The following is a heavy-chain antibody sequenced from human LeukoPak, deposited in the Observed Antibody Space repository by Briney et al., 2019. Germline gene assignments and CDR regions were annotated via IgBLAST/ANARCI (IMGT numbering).Heavy chain of an antibody. CDR1: GYTFTSYG. V-gene: IGHV1-18*04. J-gene: IGHJ4*02. D-gene: IGHD1-1*01. Sequence: GASVKVSCKASGYTFTSYGISWVRQAPGQGLEWMGWISAYNGNTNYAQKLQGRVTMTTDTSTSTAYMELRSLRSDDTAVYYCARVGYNWNDDYYFDYCGQGTLVTVSS. CDR2: ISAYNGNT. CDR3: ARVGYNWNDDYYFDY.